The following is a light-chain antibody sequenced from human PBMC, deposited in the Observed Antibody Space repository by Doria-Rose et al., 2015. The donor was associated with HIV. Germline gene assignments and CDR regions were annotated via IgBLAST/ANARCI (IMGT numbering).Light chain of an antibody. CDR1: QSFSSTY. CDR2: DGS. CDR3: HQYGTSWT. J-gene: IGKJ1*01. V-gene: IGKV3-20*01. Sequence: EIVMTQSPGTLSLSPGERATLSCRASQSFSSTYLDWYQQKHGQAPSLLIYDGSTRATGIPDRFSASGSGTDFTLTINRLEPEDFALYYCHQYGTSWTFGQGTKVEI.